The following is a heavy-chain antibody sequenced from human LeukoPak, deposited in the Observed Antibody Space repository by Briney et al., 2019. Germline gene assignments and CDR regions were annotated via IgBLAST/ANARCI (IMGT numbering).Heavy chain of an antibody. CDR1: GFTFSSYG. D-gene: IGHD3-22*01. Sequence: PGRSLRLSCAASGFTFSSYGMHWVRQAPGKGLEWVAVISYDGSNKYYADSVKGRFTISRDNSKNTLYLQMNSLRAEDTAVYYCAKDYYYDSSGYSYYFDYWGQGTLVTVSS. CDR3: AKDYYYDSSGYSYYFDY. J-gene: IGHJ4*02. V-gene: IGHV3-30*18. CDR2: ISYDGSNK.